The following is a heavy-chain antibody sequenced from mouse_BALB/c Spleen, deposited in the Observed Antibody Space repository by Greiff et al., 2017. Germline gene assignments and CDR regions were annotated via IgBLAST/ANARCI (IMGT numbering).Heavy chain of an antibody. V-gene: IGHV3-8*02. CDR3: ARRPGGGGPSCDV. J-gene: IGHJ1*01. CDR1: GDSITSGY. Sequence: DVQLQESGPSLVKPSQTLSLTCSVTGDSITSGYWNWIRKFPGNKLEYMGYISYSGSTYYNPSLKSRISITRDTSKNQYYLQLNSVTTEDTATYYCARRPGGGGPSCDVWGAGTTVTVSS. D-gene: IGHD1-1*02. CDR2: ISYSGST.